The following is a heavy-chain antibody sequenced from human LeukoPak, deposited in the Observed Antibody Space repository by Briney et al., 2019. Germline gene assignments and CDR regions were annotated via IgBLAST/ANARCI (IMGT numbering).Heavy chain of an antibody. CDR3: ARDLPYSSSWESIDY. D-gene: IGHD6-13*01. Sequence: ASVKVSCKASGYTFTSYGIIWVRQAPGQGLEWMGWISNYNGNTNYAQKIQGRVTMTTDTSTSTAYMELRSLRSDGTAVYYCARDLPYSSSWESIDYWGQGTLVTVSS. J-gene: IGHJ4*02. V-gene: IGHV1-18*01. CDR1: GYTFTSYG. CDR2: ISNYNGNT.